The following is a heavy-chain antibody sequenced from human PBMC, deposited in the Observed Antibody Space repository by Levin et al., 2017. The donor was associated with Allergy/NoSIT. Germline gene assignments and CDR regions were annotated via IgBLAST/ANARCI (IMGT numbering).Heavy chain of an antibody. CDR3: ARRIAARGYYFDY. J-gene: IGHJ4*02. D-gene: IGHD6-6*01. Sequence: GGSLRLSCKGSGYSFTSYWIGWVRQMPGKGLEWMGIIYPGDSDTRYSPSFQGQVTISADKSISTAYLQWSSLKASDTAMYYCARRIAARGYYFDYWGQGTLVTVSS. CDR2: IYPGDSDT. V-gene: IGHV5-51*01. CDR1: GYSFTSYW.